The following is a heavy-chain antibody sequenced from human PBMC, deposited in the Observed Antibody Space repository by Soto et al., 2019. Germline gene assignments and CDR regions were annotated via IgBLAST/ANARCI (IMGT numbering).Heavy chain of an antibody. J-gene: IGHJ4*02. CDR3: ARGDRCSGGSCYYLDY. V-gene: IGHV4-31*03. D-gene: IGHD2-15*01. CDR2: IYYSGST. CDR1: GGSISSGGYY. Sequence: QVQLQESGPGLVKPSQTLSLTCTVSGGSISSGGYYWSWIRQHPGKGLEWIGYIYYSGSTYYNPSLKSRFTISVDTSKNQFSLKLSSVTAADTAVYYCARGDRCSGGSCYYLDYWGQGTLVTVSS.